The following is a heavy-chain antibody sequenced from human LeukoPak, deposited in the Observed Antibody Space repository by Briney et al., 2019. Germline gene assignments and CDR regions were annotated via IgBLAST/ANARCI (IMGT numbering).Heavy chain of an antibody. J-gene: IGHJ6*02. D-gene: IGHD4-23*01. CDR3: ARGDDYGGNGYYYYGMDV. Sequence: SGTLSLTCAVYGGSFSGYYWSWIRQPPGKGLEWIGEINHSGSTNYNPSLKSRVTISVDTSKNQFSLKLSSVTAADTAVYYCARGDDYGGNGYYYYGMDVWGQGTTVTVSS. V-gene: IGHV4-34*01. CDR2: INHSGST. CDR1: GGSFSGYY.